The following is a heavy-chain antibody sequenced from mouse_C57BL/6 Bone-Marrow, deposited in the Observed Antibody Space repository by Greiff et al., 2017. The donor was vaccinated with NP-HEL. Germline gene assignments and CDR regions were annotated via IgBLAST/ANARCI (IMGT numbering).Heavy chain of an antibody. V-gene: IGHV1-7*01. CDR3: ASPDRGNYDWFAY. CDR2: INPSSGYT. D-gene: IGHD2-1*01. CDR1: GYTFTSYW. J-gene: IGHJ3*01. Sequence: VQLQQSGAELAKPGASVKLSCKASGYTFTSYWMHWVKQRPGQGLEWIGYINPSSGYTKYNQKFKDKATLTADKSSSTAYMQLSSLTYEDSAFYYGASPDRGNYDWFAYWGQGTLVTVSA.